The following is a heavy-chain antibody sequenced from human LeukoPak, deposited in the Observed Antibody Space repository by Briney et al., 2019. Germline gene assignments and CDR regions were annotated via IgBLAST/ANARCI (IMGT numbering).Heavy chain of an antibody. CDR2: INHSGST. CDR3: ARRVTTLYYMDV. J-gene: IGHJ6*03. D-gene: IGHD1-14*01. V-gene: IGHV4-34*01. Sequence: SETLSLTCAVYGRSFSGYYWSWIRQPPGVGLDWIGEINHSGSTNYNPSLRSRVTISVDTSNNQFSLKLSSVTAADTAVYYCARRVTTLYYMDVWGKGTTVTVSS. CDR1: GRSFSGYY.